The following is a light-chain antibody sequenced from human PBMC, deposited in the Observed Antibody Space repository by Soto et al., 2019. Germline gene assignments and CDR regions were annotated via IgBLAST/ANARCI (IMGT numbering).Light chain of an antibody. CDR3: QQYDTYYT. CDR1: QSISNW. Sequence: DSQMTQCPSLLAASLGAXDAHICGASQSISNWLAWYQQKPGKAPTLLIYDVSRLESGVPSRFSGSGSGTEFTLTINSLQPDDFATYYCQQYDTYYTFGQGTKVDIK. V-gene: IGKV1-5*02. CDR2: DVS. J-gene: IGKJ2*01.